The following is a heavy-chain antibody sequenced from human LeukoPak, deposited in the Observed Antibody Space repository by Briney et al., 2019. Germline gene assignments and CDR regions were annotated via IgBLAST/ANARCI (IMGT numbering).Heavy chain of an antibody. D-gene: IGHD5-18*01. CDR2: ISGSGGST. CDR1: GFTFSSYA. CDR3: AKDQRTLRGYSYNGPYFDY. V-gene: IGHV3-23*01. J-gene: IGHJ4*02. Sequence: GGSLRLSCAASGFTFSSYAMSWVRQAPGKGLEWVSAISGSGGSTYYADSVKGRFTISRDNSKNTLYLQMNSLRAEDTAVYYCAKDQRTLRGYSYNGPYFDYWGQGTLVTVSS.